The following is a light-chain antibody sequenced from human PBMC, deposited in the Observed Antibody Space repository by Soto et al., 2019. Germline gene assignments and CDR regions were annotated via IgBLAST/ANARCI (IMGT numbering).Light chain of an antibody. V-gene: IGKV3-20*01. CDR3: QQHGSSPLT. CDR2: AAS. J-gene: IGKJ4*01. Sequence: EIVLTQSPGTLSLSPGERATLSCRASQSVSSNYLAWYQQKPGQAPRLLIYAASSGATGIPDRFSGSGSGTDFTLTISRVEPEDFAVYYCQQHGSSPLTFGGGTKVEIK. CDR1: QSVSSNY.